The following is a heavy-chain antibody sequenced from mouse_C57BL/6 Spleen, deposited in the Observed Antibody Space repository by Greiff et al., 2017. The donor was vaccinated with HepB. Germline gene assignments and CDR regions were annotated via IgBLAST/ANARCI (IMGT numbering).Heavy chain of an antibody. D-gene: IGHD1-1*02. CDR3: ARDPAGDWYFDV. Sequence: EVHLVESEGGLVQPGSSMKLSCTASGFTFSDYYMAWVRQVPEKGLEWVANINYDGSSTYYLDSLKSRFIISRDNAKNILYLQMSSLKSEDTATYYCARDPAGDWYFDVWGTGTTVTVSS. J-gene: IGHJ1*03. CDR1: GFTFSDYY. CDR2: INYDGSST. V-gene: IGHV5-16*01.